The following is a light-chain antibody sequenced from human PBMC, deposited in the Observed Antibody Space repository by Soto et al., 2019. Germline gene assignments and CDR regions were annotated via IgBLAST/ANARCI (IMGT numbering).Light chain of an antibody. CDR1: QSVGSN. CDR3: QQYNNLPPMYT. Sequence: EIVMTQSPATLSVSPGERATLSCRASQSVGSNLAWYQQKPGQAPRLLIYEASTRATGIPARFSGSGSATEFTLTISSLQSEDFAVYYCQQYNNLPPMYTFGQGTKLEIK. V-gene: IGKV3-15*01. CDR2: EAS. J-gene: IGKJ2*01.